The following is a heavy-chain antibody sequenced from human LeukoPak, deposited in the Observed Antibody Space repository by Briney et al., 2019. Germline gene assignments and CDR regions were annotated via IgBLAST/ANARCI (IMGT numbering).Heavy chain of an antibody. CDR2: IKGDGIST. CDR3: ATTSGTYRFDP. CDR1: GFDFSSNW. J-gene: IGHJ5*02. Sequence: GGSLRLSCAASGFDFSSNWMHWVRHAPGQGLVWVSRIKGDGISTNYADSVKGRFTISRDNAKSTLYLQMNSLRAEDTAVYFCATTSGTYRFDPWGQGTLVTVSS. V-gene: IGHV3-74*01. D-gene: IGHD1-26*01.